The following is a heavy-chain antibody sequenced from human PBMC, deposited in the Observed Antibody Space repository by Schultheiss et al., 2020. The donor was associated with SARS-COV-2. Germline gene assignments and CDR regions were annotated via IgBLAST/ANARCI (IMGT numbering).Heavy chain of an antibody. J-gene: IGHJ6*02. V-gene: IGHV2-70*12. Sequence: SGPTLLKPTETLTLTCTVSGFSLTNVTMGVSWIRQPPGKALEWLAHIDWDDDKYYSTSLKTRLTISKDTSKNQVVLTMTNMDPVDTATYYCAHWPYYYGMDVWGQGTTVTVSS. CDR1: GFSLTNVTMG. CDR3: AHWPYYYGMDV. CDR2: IDWDDDK.